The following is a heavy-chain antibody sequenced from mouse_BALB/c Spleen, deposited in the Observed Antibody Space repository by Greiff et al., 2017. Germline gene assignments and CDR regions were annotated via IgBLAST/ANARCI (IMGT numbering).Heavy chain of an antibody. V-gene: IGHV1-9*01. D-gene: IGHD2-14*01. CDR1: GYTFSSYW. J-gene: IGHJ2*01. CDR3: ARYDHYRYDDDAVDY. Sequence: QVQLQQSGAELMKPGASVKISCKATGYTFSSYWIEWVKQRPGHGLEWIGEILPGSGSTNYNEKFKGKATFTADTSSNTAYMQLRSLTSEDSAVYYCARYDHYRYDDDAVDYWGQGTTLTVAS. CDR2: ILPGSGST.